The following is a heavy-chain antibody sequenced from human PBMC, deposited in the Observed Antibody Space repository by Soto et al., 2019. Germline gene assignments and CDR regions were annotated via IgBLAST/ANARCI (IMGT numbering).Heavy chain of an antibody. CDR2: IYYSGST. J-gene: IGHJ4*02. CDR3: ASFYSSGWPNYFDY. CDR1: GGSISSGGYY. D-gene: IGHD6-19*01. V-gene: IGHV4-31*03. Sequence: SETLSLTCTVSGGSISSGGYYWSWIRQHPGKGLEWIGYIYYSGSTYYNPSLKSRVTISVDTSKNQFSLKLSSVTAADTAVYYCASFYSSGWPNYFDYWGQGTLVTGSS.